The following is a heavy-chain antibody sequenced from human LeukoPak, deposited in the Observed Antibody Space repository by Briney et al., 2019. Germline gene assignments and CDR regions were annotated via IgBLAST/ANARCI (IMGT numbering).Heavy chain of an antibody. CDR2: ISSSGSTI. Sequence: GGSLRLSCAASGFTFSSYEMNWVRQAPGKGLEWVSYISSSGSTIYYADSVKGRFTISRDNAKNSLYLQMNSLRAEDTAVYYCARGGVVYPDSFDIRGRGTMVTVSS. CDR1: GFTFSSYE. D-gene: IGHD2-15*01. CDR3: ARGGVVYPDSFDI. V-gene: IGHV3-48*03. J-gene: IGHJ3*02.